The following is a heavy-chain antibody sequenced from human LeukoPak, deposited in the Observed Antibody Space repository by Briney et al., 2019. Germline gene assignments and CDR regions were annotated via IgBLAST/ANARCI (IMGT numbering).Heavy chain of an antibody. V-gene: IGHV4-59*01. D-gene: IGHD6-6*01. J-gene: IGHJ5*02. CDR2: IYSSGST. CDR1: GGSMIDYY. Sequence: PSETLSLTCTVSGGSMIDYYWTWIRQPPGKELEWIGYIYSSGSTNYNLSLKSRITISVDTSKNQFSLKLTSVTAADTAVYYCASFRSFDSSSGWFDPWGQGTLVTVSS. CDR3: ASFRSFDSSSGWFDP.